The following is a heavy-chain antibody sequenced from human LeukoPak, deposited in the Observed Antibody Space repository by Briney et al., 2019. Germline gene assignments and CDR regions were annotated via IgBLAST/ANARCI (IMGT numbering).Heavy chain of an antibody. CDR2: ISSSSSYI. J-gene: IGHJ4*02. CDR3: ARGGVGATSAFDY. D-gene: IGHD1-26*01. CDR1: GFTFSSYS. V-gene: IGHV3-21*01. Sequence: GGSLRLSCAASGFTFSSYSMNWVRQAPGKGLEWVSSISSSSSYIYYADSVKGRFTISRDNAKNSLYLQMNSLRAEDTAVYYCARGGVGATSAFDYWGQGTLVTVSS.